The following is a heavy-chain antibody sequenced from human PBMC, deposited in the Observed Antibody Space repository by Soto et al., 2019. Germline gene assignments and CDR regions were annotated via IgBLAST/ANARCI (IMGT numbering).Heavy chain of an antibody. CDR3: ARGEDAFFYYGLDV. V-gene: IGHV4-59*01. CDR1: GGSITSSY. J-gene: IGHJ6*02. CDR2: IYDTGISGYTPST. Sequence: PSETLSLTCTVSGGSITSSYWSWIRRPPGKGLEWIAYIYDTGISGYTPSTSYNPSLKSRVTMSVDTSKSQFSLKLTSVTAAATAAYYCARGEDAFFYYGLDVWGQGITVTVSS.